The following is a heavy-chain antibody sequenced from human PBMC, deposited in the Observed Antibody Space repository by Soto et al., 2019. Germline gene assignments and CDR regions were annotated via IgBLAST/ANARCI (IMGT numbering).Heavy chain of an antibody. J-gene: IGHJ5*01. CDR1: GGTFSTYA. CDR2: VIPIFRSA. Sequence: VQLVQSGAEVKKPGSSVKVSCKSSGGTFSTYAISWVRQAPGQGLEWMGAVIPIFRSANYAQKFQGRVTITADEFTTTAYMELSSLRSDDTAIYFCARRDSKYDSAGYPPFDSWGQGTLVTVSS. V-gene: IGHV1-69*01. D-gene: IGHD3-22*01. CDR3: ARRDSKYDSAGYPPFDS.